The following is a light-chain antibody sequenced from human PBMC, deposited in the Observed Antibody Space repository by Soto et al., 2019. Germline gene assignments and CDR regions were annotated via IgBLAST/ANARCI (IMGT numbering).Light chain of an antibody. CDR1: QSVSSY. J-gene: IGKJ1*01. CDR3: QQSGSSPET. V-gene: IGKV3-20*01. Sequence: EIVLTQSPATLSLSPGERATLSFRASQSVSSYLAWYQQKPGQAPRLLIYGASSRATGIPDRFSGSGSGTDFTLTISRLEPEDFAVYYCQQSGSSPETFGQGTKVDIK. CDR2: GAS.